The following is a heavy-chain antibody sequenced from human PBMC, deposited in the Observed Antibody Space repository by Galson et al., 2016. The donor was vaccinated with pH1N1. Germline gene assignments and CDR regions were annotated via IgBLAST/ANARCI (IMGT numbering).Heavy chain of an antibody. CDR2: SFYSGTT. D-gene: IGHD4-23*01. CDR3: AGDGGDYGGAGQYKYFDT. J-gene: IGHJ5*02. CDR1: GGSVSSGHYY. V-gene: IGHV4-61*01. Sequence: SETLSLTCNVSGGSVSSGHYYWSWIRQFPGRGLEWIGYSFYSGTTKYNPSLENRVVISLDTSKNQCTLTLTSVGAADTAGYYCAGDGGDYGGAGQYKYFDTWGQGTLVTVSS.